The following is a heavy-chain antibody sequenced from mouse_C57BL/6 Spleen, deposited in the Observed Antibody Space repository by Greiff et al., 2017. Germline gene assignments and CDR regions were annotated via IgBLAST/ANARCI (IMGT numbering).Heavy chain of an antibody. CDR1: GYSITSGYY. D-gene: IGHD2-4*01. CDR3: ANVYYDYGPWFAY. CDR2: ISYDGSN. J-gene: IGHJ3*01. V-gene: IGHV3-6*01. Sequence: EVQLQESGPGLVKPSQSLSLTCSVTGYSITSGYYWNWIRQFPGNKLEWMGYISYDGSNNYNPSLKNRISITRDTSKNQFFLKLNSVTTEDTATYYCANVYYDYGPWFAYWGQGTLVTVSA.